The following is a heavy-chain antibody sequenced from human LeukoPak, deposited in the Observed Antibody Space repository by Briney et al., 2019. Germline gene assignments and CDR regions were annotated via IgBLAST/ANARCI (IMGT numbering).Heavy chain of an antibody. Sequence: ASVKVSCKASGYTFSSYGISWVRQAPGQGLEWMGWISVYNGNINYAQKLQGRVTMTTDTSTSTAFIELRSLRSDDTAVYYCARLAVAGTYYFDYWGQGTLVTVSS. CDR2: ISVYNGNI. D-gene: IGHD6-19*01. J-gene: IGHJ4*02. CDR1: GYTFSSYG. V-gene: IGHV1-18*01. CDR3: ARLAVAGTYYFDY.